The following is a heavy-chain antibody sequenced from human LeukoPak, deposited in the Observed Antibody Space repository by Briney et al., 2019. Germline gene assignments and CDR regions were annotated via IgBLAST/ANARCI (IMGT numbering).Heavy chain of an antibody. D-gene: IGHD2-8*01. CDR2: MNPNSGNT. CDR3: ARGARGYCTNGVCYDYYFDY. CDR1: GYTFTSYD. J-gene: IGHJ4*02. V-gene: IGHV1-8*01. Sequence: GASVKVSCKASGYTFTSYDINWVRQATGQGLEWMGWMNPNSGNTGYAQKFQVRVTMPSNTSISTAYMELSSLRSEDTAVYYCARGARGYCTNGVCYDYYFDYWGQGTLVTVSS.